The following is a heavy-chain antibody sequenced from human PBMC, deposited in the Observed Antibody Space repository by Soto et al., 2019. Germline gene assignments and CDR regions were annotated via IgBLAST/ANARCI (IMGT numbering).Heavy chain of an antibody. Sequence: GGSLRLSCAASGFTFDDYAMHWVRQAPGKGLEWVSGISWNSGSIGYADSVKGRFTISRDNAKNSLYLQMNSLRAEDTALYYCEKDPEYGGNSGHLDYWGQGTLVTVSS. V-gene: IGHV3-9*01. CDR2: ISWNSGSI. CDR3: EKDPEYGGNSGHLDY. CDR1: GFTFDDYA. D-gene: IGHD2-21*02. J-gene: IGHJ4*02.